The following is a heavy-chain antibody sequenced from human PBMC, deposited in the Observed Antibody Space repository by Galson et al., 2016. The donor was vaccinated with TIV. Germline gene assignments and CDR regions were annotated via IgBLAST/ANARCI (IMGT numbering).Heavy chain of an antibody. D-gene: IGHD6-19*01. CDR2: INAGNDDT. V-gene: IGHV1-3*01. CDR3: ARGATSDWPFDY. Sequence: SVKVSCKASGYTFTTYAIHWVRQAPGHGLEWMGWINAGNDDTKYSQKFQGRVTISRETAASTAYMELSSLTSEDTAMYYCARGATSDWPFDYWGQATLVTVFS. J-gene: IGHJ4*02. CDR1: GYTFTTYA.